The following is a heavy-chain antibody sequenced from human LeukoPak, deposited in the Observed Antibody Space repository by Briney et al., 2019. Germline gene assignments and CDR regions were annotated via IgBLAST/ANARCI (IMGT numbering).Heavy chain of an antibody. CDR2: ISSSSSTI. D-gene: IGHD3-9*01. V-gene: IGHV3-48*01. CDR3: ARVGDKYYDILTGSNWFDP. Sequence: PGRSLRLSCAASGFTFSSYGMHWVRQAPGKGLEWVSYISSSSSTIYYADSVKGRFTISRDNAKNSLYLQMNSLRAEDTAVYYCARVGDKYYDILTGSNWFDPWGQGTLVTVSS. CDR1: GFTFSSYG. J-gene: IGHJ5*02.